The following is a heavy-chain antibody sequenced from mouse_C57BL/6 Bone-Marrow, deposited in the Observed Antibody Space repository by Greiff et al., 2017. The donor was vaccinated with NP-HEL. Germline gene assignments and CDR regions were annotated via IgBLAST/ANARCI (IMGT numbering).Heavy chain of an antibody. Sequence: EVQVVESGGGLVKPGGSLKLSCAASGFTFSDYGMHWVRQAPEKGLEWVAYISSGSSTIYYADTVKGRFTISRDNAKNTLFLQMTSLRSEDTAMYYCARGLLLRFPFDYWGQGTTLTVSS. V-gene: IGHV5-17*01. CDR3: ARGLLLRFPFDY. CDR1: GFTFSDYG. CDR2: ISSGSSTI. D-gene: IGHD1-1*01. J-gene: IGHJ2*01.